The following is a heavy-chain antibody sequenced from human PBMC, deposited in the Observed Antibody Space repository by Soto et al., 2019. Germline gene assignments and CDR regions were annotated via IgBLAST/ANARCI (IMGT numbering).Heavy chain of an antibody. CDR2: ISGSGGST. Sequence: GGSLRLSCAASGFTFSSYAMSWVRQAPGKGLEWVSAISGSGGSTYYADAVTGRFTISRDNSKNTLYLKMHSLRAEDPAVYYCAKSPAGAAAGTRHFDYWGQGTLVTVSS. D-gene: IGHD6-13*01. V-gene: IGHV3-23*01. CDR3: AKSPAGAAAGTRHFDY. CDR1: GFTFSSYA. J-gene: IGHJ4*02.